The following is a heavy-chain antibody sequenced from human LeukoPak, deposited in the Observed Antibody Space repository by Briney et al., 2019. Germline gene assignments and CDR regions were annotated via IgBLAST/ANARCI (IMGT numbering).Heavy chain of an antibody. V-gene: IGHV7-4-1*02. Sequence: ASVKVSCKASGYTFTSYAMNWVRQAPGQGLEWMGWINTNTGNPTYAQGFTGRFVFSLDTSVSTAYLQISSLKAEDTAVYYCAMDLWFGELSRLDHWGQGTLVTVSS. CDR2: INTNTGNP. CDR3: AMDLWFGELSRLDH. D-gene: IGHD3-10*01. CDR1: GYTFTSYA. J-gene: IGHJ4*02.